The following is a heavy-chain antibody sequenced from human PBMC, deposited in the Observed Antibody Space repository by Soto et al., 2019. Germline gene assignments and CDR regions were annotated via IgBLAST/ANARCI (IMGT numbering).Heavy chain of an antibody. D-gene: IGHD1-1*01. CDR3: ARVERGTVTTVVDAFDI. Sequence: SETLSLTCAVYGGFVSSGSYYWSWIRQPPGKGLEWIGEMSHSGGTHFNPSLKSRVTISVDTSKNQFSLNIYSVTAADTALYYCARVERGTVTTVVDAFDILGPGPMVTVS. CDR1: GGFVSSGSYY. CDR2: MSHSGGT. V-gene: IGHV4-61*01. J-gene: IGHJ3*02.